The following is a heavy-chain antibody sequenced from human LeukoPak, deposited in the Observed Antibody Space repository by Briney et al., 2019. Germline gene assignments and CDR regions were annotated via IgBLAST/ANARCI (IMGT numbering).Heavy chain of an antibody. CDR2: INGGSGNT. V-gene: IGHV1-3*01. Sequence: ASVKVSCKASGGTFSSYAISWVRQAPGQRLDWMGWINGGSGNTKYSPEFQGRVTITRDTSASTAYMKLSSLRSEDTAVYYCANPRYDSSGYYYVDWGQGTLVTVSS. CDR1: GGTFSSYA. CDR3: ANPRYDSSGYYYVD. J-gene: IGHJ4*02. D-gene: IGHD3-22*01.